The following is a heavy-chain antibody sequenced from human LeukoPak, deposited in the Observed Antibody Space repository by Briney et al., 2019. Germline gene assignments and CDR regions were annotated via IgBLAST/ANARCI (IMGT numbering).Heavy chain of an antibody. Sequence: SETLSLTCAVYGGSFSGYYWNWIRQPPGKGLEWIGEINHSGSTNYNPSLKSRVTISVDTSKNQFSLKLSSVTAADTAVYYCARGGVGSTPGYFDYWGQGTLVTVSS. CDR1: GGSFSGYY. CDR2: INHSGST. CDR3: ARGGVGSTPGYFDY. V-gene: IGHV4-34*01. D-gene: IGHD1-26*01. J-gene: IGHJ4*02.